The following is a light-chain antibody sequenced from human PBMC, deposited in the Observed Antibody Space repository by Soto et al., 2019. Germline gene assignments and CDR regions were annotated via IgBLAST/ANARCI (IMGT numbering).Light chain of an antibody. V-gene: IGLV4-69*01. Sequence: QPVLTQSPSASASLGASVKLTCTLSSGHSNYAITWHQLQPEKGPRSLMKLNSDGSHNKGDGIPDRFSGSTSGAERYLTISSLQSEDEADYYCQTWGTGIWVFGGGTKLTVL. CDR3: QTWGTGIWV. CDR2: LNSDGSH. CDR1: SGHSNYA. J-gene: IGLJ3*02.